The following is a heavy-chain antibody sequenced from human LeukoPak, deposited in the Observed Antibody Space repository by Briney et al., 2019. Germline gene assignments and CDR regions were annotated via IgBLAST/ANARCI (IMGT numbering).Heavy chain of an antibody. CDR1: GFSLNNNNW. CDR2: IYHSGST. CDR3: ARGDYGTVVISSYWYFDL. J-gene: IGHJ2*01. V-gene: IGHV4-4*02. Sequence: SETLSLTCAVSGFSLNNNNWWSWVRQPPGKGLEWIGEIYHSGSTNYNPSLQSRVTISIDKSKNQFSLGLSSVTAADTAVYYCARGDYGTVVISSYWYFDLWGRGTLVTVSS. D-gene: IGHD4-23*01.